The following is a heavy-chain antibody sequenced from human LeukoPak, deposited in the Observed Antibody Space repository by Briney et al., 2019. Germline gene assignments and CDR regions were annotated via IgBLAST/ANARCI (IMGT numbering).Heavy chain of an antibody. Sequence: GGSLRLSCAASGFTFSSYEMDWVRQAPGKGLEWVSYISSSGSTIYYADSVKGRFTISRDNAKNSLYLQMNSLRAEDTAVYYCAREGMLSYYDSSGYYAGIDYWGQGTLVTVSS. CDR2: ISSSGSTI. D-gene: IGHD3-22*01. J-gene: IGHJ4*02. CDR3: AREGMLSYYDSSGYYAGIDY. V-gene: IGHV3-48*03. CDR1: GFTFSSYE.